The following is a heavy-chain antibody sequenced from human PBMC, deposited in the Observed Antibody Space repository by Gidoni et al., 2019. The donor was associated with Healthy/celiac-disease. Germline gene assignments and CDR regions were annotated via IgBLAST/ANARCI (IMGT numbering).Heavy chain of an antibody. CDR1: GGSISSFY. J-gene: IGHJ5*02. Sequence: QVQLQESGPGLVKPSETLSLTCTVSGGSISSFYWSWIRQPPGKGLEWIGYIYYSGSINYNPSLKSRVTMSLDTSKNQFSLRLSSVTAADTAVYFCARSSISWGYNWFDPWGQGTLVTVSS. CDR2: IYYSGSI. D-gene: IGHD6-13*01. V-gene: IGHV4-59*01. CDR3: ARSSISWGYNWFDP.